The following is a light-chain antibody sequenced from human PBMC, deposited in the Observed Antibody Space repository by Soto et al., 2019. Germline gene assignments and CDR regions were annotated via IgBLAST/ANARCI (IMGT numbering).Light chain of an antibody. CDR3: QQYTNTNNPWM. J-gene: IGKJ1*01. CDR2: ELS. CDR1: QSLLHHDRKTY. V-gene: IGKV2D-29*01. Sequence: EIVMTQTPLSLVVVLGQPASISCKSSQSLLHHDRKTYLYWYVQKPGQPPQLLIYELSNRFFGVSDRFSGSGSGTEFTLIISGLQPDDSATYYCQQYTNTNNPWMFGQGTKVEI.